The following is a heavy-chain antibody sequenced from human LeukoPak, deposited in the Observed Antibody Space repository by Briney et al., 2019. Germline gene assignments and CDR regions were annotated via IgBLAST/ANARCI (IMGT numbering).Heavy chain of an antibody. J-gene: IGHJ6*03. CDR3: ARGKNVLRFLEWLSQYYYYYMDV. D-gene: IGHD3-3*01. Sequence: ASVKVSCKASGYTFTSYGISWVRQAPGQGLEWMGWISAYNGNTNYAQKLQGRDTMTTDTSTSTAYMELRSLRSDDTAVYYCARGKNVLRFLEWLSQYYYYYMDVWGKGTTVTVSS. CDR1: GYTFTSYG. V-gene: IGHV1-18*01. CDR2: ISAYNGNT.